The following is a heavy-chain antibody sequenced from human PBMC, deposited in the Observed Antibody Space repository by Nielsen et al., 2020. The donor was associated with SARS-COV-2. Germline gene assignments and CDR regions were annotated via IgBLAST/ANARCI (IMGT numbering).Heavy chain of an antibody. D-gene: IGHD2-2*01. CDR3: ARYASEYYYYYYMDV. CDR2: IDPSDSYV. Sequence: GESLKISCKGSGYSFTNHWITWVRQMPGKGLEWMGRIDPSDSYVDYSPSFQGHVAISADKSISTAYLQWSSLKASDTAMYYCARYASEYYYYYYMDVWGTGTTVTVSS. J-gene: IGHJ6*03. V-gene: IGHV5-10-1*01. CDR1: GYSFTNHW.